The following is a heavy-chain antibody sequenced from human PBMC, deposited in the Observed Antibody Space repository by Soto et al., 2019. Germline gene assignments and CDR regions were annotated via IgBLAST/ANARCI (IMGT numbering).Heavy chain of an antibody. J-gene: IGHJ4*02. V-gene: IGHV4-59*04. CDR1: GGSISSYY. CDR2: VFHTGFT. Sequence: SETLSLTCTVSGGSISSYYWSWIRQPPGKGPEWIGRVFHTGFTSYNPSLESRVSVSVDTSKSQFSLKLSAVTASDTAVYYCATSQKGYNWNYFDHWGQGALVTVSS. D-gene: IGHD1-1*01. CDR3: ATSQKGYNWNYFDH.